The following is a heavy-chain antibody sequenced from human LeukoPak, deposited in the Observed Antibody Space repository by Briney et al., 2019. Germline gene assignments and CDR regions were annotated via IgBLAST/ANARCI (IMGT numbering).Heavy chain of an antibody. D-gene: IGHD6-13*01. V-gene: IGHV1-2*02. CDR3: ARDHSSSWPTSFDP. CDR2: INPNSGGT. Sequence: ASVKVSCKASGYTFTGYYMHWVRQAPGQGLEWMGWINPNSGGTNYAQKFQGRVTMTKDTSISTAYMELSRLRPDDTAVYYCARDHSSSWPTSFDPWGQGTLVTVSS. J-gene: IGHJ5*02. CDR1: GYTFTGYY.